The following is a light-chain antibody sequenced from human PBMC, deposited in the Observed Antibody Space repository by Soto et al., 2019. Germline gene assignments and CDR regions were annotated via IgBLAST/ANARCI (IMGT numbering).Light chain of an antibody. CDR2: GAS. Sequence: EVLMTQPPVTLFVSPGETVTLSCRASQTISTNLAWYQHRPGQPPRLLIYGASTRATGIPATFSGSGSGTDFSLIISSLQSEDVAIYYCQQYYKWPRTFGPGTKVDIK. CDR3: QQYYKWPRT. V-gene: IGKV3-15*01. CDR1: QTISTN. J-gene: IGKJ1*01.